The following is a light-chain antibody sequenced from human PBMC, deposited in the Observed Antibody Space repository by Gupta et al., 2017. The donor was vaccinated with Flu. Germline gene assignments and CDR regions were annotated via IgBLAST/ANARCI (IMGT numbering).Light chain of an antibody. CDR3: QHRSNWPLT. Sequence: EIGLTQSPATLSLSPGERATLSCRASQSVSSYLAWYQQKPGQAPRLLIYDASNRATGIPARFSGSGSGTDFTLTITSVEPDDFAVYYCQHRSNWPLTFGGGTKVEIK. CDR2: DAS. J-gene: IGKJ4*01. CDR1: QSVSSY. V-gene: IGKV3-11*01.